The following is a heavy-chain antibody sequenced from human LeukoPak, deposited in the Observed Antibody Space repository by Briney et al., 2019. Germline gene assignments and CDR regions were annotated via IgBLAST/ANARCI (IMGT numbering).Heavy chain of an antibody. CDR1: GFTFSSYA. CDR3: AKGAGGYSYGPEGWFDP. D-gene: IGHD5-18*01. Sequence: GGSLRLSCAASGFTFSSYAMSWVRQAPGKGLEWVSAISGSGGSTYYADSVKGRFTISRDNSKNTLYLQMNSLRAEDTAVYYCAKGAGGYSYGPEGWFDPWGQGALATVSS. CDR2: ISGSGGST. V-gene: IGHV3-23*01. J-gene: IGHJ5*02.